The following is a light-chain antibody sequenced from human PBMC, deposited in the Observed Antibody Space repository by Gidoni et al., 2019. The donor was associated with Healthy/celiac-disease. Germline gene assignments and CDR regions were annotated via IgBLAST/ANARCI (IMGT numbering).Light chain of an antibody. J-gene: IGKJ1*01. CDR3: QQRTNWPRT. CDR1: QSISSY. V-gene: IGKV3-11*01. CDR2: ETS. Sequence: EIVLTQSPATLSLSPGERATLSCRASQSISSYLAWYQQKPGQAPRLLIYETSNRATGIPARFSGSVSGPDFTLTISSLEPEDFAVYYCQQRTNWPRTFGQGTKVEIK.